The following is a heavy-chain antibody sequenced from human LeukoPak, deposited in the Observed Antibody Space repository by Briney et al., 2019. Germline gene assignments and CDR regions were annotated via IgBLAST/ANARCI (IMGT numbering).Heavy chain of an antibody. CDR2: IISSSSYI. D-gene: IGHD3-16*01. Sequence: GGSLRLSCAASGFTFSSYSMNWVRQAPGKGLEWGSSIISSSSYIYYADSVKGRFTISRDNAKTSLNLEMNSLRAEETAVSSSAGRPGGSMTYGMDVWGQGTTVTVSS. J-gene: IGHJ6*02. CDR1: GFTFSSYS. CDR3: AGRPGGSMTYGMDV. V-gene: IGHV3-21*01.